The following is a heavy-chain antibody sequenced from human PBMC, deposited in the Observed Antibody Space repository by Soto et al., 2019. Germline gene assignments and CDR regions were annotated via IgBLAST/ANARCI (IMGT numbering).Heavy chain of an antibody. CDR3: AKPLTGSYYFNY. CDR2: ISSDGSNE. Sequence: PGGSLRLSCAASGFTFSNYGIHWIRQAPGKGLEWVTVISSDGSNEFYANSVRGRFTISRDNSKNTVNLQMNSLRAEDTAVYYCAKPLTGSYYFNYWGQGTLVTVSS. V-gene: IGHV3-30*18. D-gene: IGHD7-27*01. J-gene: IGHJ4*02. CDR1: GFTFSNYG.